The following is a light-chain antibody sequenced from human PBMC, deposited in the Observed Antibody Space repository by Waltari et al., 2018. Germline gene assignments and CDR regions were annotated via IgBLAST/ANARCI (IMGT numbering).Light chain of an antibody. CDR2: GAS. CDR3: QQYNRWPST. V-gene: IGKV3-15*01. J-gene: IGKJ2*01. CDR1: QTLTSN. Sequence: VMTQSPAILSGSPGDSGTLPCRASQTLTSNLAWYQQKPGQPPRLLIFGASTRATGVSDRFSGSGTTTQFSLTISSLQPEDFAIYFCQQYNRWPSTFGQGTKLDIK.